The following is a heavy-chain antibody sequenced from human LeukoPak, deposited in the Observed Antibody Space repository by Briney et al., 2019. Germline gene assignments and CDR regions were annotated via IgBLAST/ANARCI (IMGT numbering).Heavy chain of an antibody. D-gene: IGHD4-17*01. J-gene: IGHJ4*02. Sequence: GGSLRLSCAASGFMFSSYAMTWIRQAPGKGLEWVSSISGSGEFTDYADSVKGRFTISRDNPENTVYLQMSSLRVDDTATYFCAKVGYGDLDHWGQGVLVPVSS. CDR1: GFMFSSYA. V-gene: IGHV3-23*01. CDR3: AKVGYGDLDH. CDR2: ISGSGEFT.